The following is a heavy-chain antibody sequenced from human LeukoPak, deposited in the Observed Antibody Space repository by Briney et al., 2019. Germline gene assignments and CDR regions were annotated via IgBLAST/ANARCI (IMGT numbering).Heavy chain of an antibody. CDR2: ISSSSDTM. Sequence: SGGSLRLSCAASGFTFSIHNMNWVRQSPGKGLEWVSYISSSSDTMFYPDSVKGRFTISRDNAKNSLYLQMYSLRDEDTAVYYCARDDSITSGHFDLWGRGTLVTVSS. CDR1: GFTFSIHN. J-gene: IGHJ2*01. CDR3: ARDDSITSGHFDL. V-gene: IGHV3-48*02. D-gene: IGHD3-3*02.